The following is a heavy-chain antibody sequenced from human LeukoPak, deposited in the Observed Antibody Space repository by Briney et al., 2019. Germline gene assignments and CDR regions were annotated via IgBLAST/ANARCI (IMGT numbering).Heavy chain of an antibody. V-gene: IGHV1-2*02. CDR3: ARGREPGYGDYGETYFDY. Sequence: ASVKVSCKASGYTFTGYYMHWVRQAPGQGLEWMGWINPNSGGTNYAQKFQGRVTMTRDTSISTAYMELSRLRSDDTAVYYCARGREPGYGDYGETYFDYWGQGTLVTVSS. CDR2: INPNSGGT. J-gene: IGHJ4*02. CDR1: GYTFTGYY. D-gene: IGHD4-17*01.